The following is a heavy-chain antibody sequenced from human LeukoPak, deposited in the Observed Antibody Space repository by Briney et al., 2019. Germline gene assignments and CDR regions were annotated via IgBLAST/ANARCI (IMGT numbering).Heavy chain of an antibody. CDR3: AIELLGIQLWNPHAFDI. CDR2: ISAYNGNT. Sequence: GASVKVSCKASGYTFTSYGISWVRQAPGQGLEWMGWISAYNGNTNYAQKLQGRVTMTTDTSTSTAYMELRSLRSDDTAVYYCAIELLGIQLWNPHAFDIWGQGTMVTVSS. D-gene: IGHD5-18*01. V-gene: IGHV1-18*01. CDR1: GYTFTSYG. J-gene: IGHJ3*02.